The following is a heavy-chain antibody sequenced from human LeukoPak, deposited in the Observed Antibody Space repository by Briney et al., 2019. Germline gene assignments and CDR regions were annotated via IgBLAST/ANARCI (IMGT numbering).Heavy chain of an antibody. CDR3: ARVVRGLGWFDP. CDR1: GYIFTNHY. V-gene: IGHV1-46*01. Sequence: GASVKVSCKASGYIFTNHYMHWVRQAPGQGLEWMGLINPSGSSTLYAEKFRGRIIMTRDMSTATDYMELSSLRSEDTAVYYCARVVRGLGWFDPWGQGTLVTVSS. J-gene: IGHJ5*02. D-gene: IGHD3-10*01. CDR2: INPSGSST.